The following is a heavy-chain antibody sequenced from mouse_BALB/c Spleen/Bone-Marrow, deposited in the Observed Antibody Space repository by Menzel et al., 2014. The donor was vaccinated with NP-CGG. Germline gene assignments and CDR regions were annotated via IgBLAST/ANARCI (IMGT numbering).Heavy chain of an antibody. CDR1: GYTFTSYW. J-gene: IGHJ2*01. Sequence: VQLQQSGAELAKPGASVKMSCKASGYTFTSYWMHWVKQRPGQGLEWIGCINPSTGYTEYNQKFKDKATLTADKPSSTAYMQLSSLTSEDSAVYYCARRYRYYFDYWGQGTTLTVSS. V-gene: IGHV1-7*01. CDR2: INPSTGYT. D-gene: IGHD2-14*01. CDR3: ARRYRYYFDY.